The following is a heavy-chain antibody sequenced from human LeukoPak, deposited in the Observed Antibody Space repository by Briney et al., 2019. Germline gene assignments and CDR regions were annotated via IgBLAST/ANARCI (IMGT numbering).Heavy chain of an antibody. Sequence: GASVKVSCKASGYTFTGYYIHWVRQAPGQGLEWMGWINPNSGGTNFTQKFQGRVTMTRDTSISTAYMVLSRLRSDDTAVYYCARGGVRFHYMDVWGKGTTVTVSS. CDR2: INPNSGGT. D-gene: IGHD3-10*01. CDR3: ARGGVRFHYMDV. CDR1: GYTFTGYY. V-gene: IGHV1-2*02. J-gene: IGHJ6*03.